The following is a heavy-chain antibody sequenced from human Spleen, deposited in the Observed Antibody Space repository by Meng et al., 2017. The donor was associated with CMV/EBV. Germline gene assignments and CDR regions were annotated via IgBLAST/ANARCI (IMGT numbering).Heavy chain of an antibody. J-gene: IGHJ4*02. CDR3: ASSSSWYLNFDY. Sequence: CKHSGGTFSSYAISWVRQAPGQGLEWMGGIIPIFGTANYAQKFQGRVTITTDESTSTAYMELSSLRSEDTAVYYCASSSSWYLNFDYWGQGTLVTVSS. V-gene: IGHV1-69*05. CDR2: IIPIFGTA. CDR1: GGTFSSYA. D-gene: IGHD6-13*01.